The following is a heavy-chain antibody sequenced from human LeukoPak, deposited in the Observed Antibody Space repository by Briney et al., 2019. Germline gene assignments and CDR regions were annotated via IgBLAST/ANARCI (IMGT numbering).Heavy chain of an antibody. J-gene: IGHJ4*02. CDR1: GFTFSSYW. CDR2: IKQDGSEK. V-gene: IGHV3-7*01. CDR3: ARGGVGATRVLDY. Sequence: PGGSLRLSCAASGFTFSSYWMSWVRQAPGKGLEWVANIKQDGSEKYYVDSVKGRFTISRDNAKNSLYLQMNSLRAEDTAVYYCARGGVGATRVLDYWGQGTLVTVSS. D-gene: IGHD1-26*01.